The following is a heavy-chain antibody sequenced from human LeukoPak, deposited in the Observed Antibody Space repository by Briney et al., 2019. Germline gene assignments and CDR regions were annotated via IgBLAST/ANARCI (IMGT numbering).Heavy chain of an antibody. Sequence: GRSLRLSCAASGFTVSSNYMRWVCQAPGKGLEWVSVIYSGGSTYYADSVKGRFTISRDNSKNTLYLQMISPGAEVSDVYYCARDRCSSSSCHNWFDPWGGGTVVSVSS. CDR3: ARDRCSSSSCHNWFDP. J-gene: IGHJ5*02. V-gene: IGHV3-53*05. D-gene: IGHD2-2*01. CDR1: GFTVSSNY. CDR2: IYSGGST.